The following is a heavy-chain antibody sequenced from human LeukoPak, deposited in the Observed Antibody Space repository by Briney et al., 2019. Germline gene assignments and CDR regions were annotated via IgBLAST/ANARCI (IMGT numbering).Heavy chain of an antibody. J-gene: IGHJ4*02. CDR3: ARDVSWGTSYFDY. V-gene: IGHV3-20*04. D-gene: IGHD1-1*01. CDR1: GFKFDDQG. Sequence: GGSLRLSCIASGFKFDDQGMSWVRQAPAKGLEGVSNINWNGGSTGYVDSVKGRFTISRDNGKNSLYLQMNSLRVEDTAFYYCARDVSWGTSYFDYWGQGILVTVSS. CDR2: INWNGGST.